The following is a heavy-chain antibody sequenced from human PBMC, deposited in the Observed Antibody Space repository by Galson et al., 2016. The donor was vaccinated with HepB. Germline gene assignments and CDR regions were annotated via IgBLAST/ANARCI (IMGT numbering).Heavy chain of an antibody. J-gene: IGHJ5*02. CDR1: GFTSSTLW. CDR2: IKQDGSQK. CDR3: AGGSYHNGFDA. D-gene: IGHD3-16*01. V-gene: IGHV3-7*03. Sequence: SLRSSCAASGFTSSTLWVNWVRLAPRKGLQWVASIKQDGSQKFSEDSVKGRFTISRVDAKHPLYLQMNSLRADDTAVYHCAGGSYHNGFDAWGQGTLVTVSS.